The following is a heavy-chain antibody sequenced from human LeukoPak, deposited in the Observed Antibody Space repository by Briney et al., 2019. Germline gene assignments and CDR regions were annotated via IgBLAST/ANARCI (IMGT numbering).Heavy chain of an antibody. V-gene: IGHV4-39*07. CDR3: ARGGCSSTSCYQTVTHPLYYGMDV. D-gene: IGHD2-2*01. J-gene: IGHJ6*02. CDR2: IYYSGST. Sequence: KPSETLSLTCTVSGGSISSSSYYWGWIRQPPGKGLEWIGSIYYSGSTNYNPSLKSRVTISVDTSKNQFSLKLSSVTAADTAVYYCARGGCSSTSCYQTVTHPLYYGMDVWGQGTTVTVSS. CDR1: GGSISSSSYY.